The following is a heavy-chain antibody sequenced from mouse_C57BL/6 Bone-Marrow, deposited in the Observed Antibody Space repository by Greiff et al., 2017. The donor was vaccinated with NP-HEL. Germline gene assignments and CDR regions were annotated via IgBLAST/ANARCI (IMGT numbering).Heavy chain of an antibody. J-gene: IGHJ3*01. CDR3: ARDRESYYGNPWFAY. CDR1: GFTFSSYA. CDR2: ISDGGSYT. Sequence: EVHLVESGGGLVKPGGSLKLSCAASGFTFSSYAMSWVRQTPEKRLEWVATISDGGSYTYYPDNVKGRFTISRAHSKNNLYLQMSHLKSEDTAMYYCARDRESYYGNPWFAYWGQGTLVTVSA. D-gene: IGHD2-1*01. V-gene: IGHV5-4*01.